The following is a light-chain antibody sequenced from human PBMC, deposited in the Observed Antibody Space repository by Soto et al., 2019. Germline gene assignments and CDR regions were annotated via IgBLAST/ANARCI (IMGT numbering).Light chain of an antibody. CDR1: QSISSW. Sequence: DVQMTQSPSTLSASLGDRVTITCRASQSISSWLAWYQQKPGKAPKLLIYKASSLESGVPSRFSGSGSGTEFTLTISSLQPDDFATYYCQQYNSYWTFGQGTRWIS. CDR3: QQYNSYWT. J-gene: IGKJ1*01. CDR2: KAS. V-gene: IGKV1-5*03.